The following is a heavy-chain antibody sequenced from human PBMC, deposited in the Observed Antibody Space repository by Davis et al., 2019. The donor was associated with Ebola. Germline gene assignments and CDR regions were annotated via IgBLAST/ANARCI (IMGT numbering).Heavy chain of an antibody. CDR1: GFTFSSYS. V-gene: IGHV3-21*01. J-gene: IGHJ3*02. Sequence: PGGSLRLSCAASGFTFSSYSMNWVRQAPGKGLEWVSFIRSSGGFLYYADSVKGRFTISRDNAKNSLYLQMDSLRVEDTAIYYCARESGPAFFDIWGQGTMVTVSA. D-gene: IGHD3-3*01. CDR3: ARESGPAFFDI. CDR2: IRSSGGFL.